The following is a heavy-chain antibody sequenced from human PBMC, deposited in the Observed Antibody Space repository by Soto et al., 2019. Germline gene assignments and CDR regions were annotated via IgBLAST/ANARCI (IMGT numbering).Heavy chain of an antibody. CDR1: GYTFTGYY. CDR2: IKPNSGGT. J-gene: IGHJ6*03. V-gene: IGHV1-2*04. CDR3: ARGASHYYYYMDV. Sequence: ASVKVSCKASGYTFTGYYMHWVRQAPGQGLEWMGWIKPNSGGTNYAQKFQGWVTMTRDTSISTAYMELGRLRSDDTAVYYCARGASHYYYYMDVWGKGTTVTVSS.